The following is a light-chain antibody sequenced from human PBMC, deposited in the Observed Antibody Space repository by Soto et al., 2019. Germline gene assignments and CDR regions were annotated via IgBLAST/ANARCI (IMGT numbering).Light chain of an antibody. CDR2: GAS. CDR3: QQYGSSPSFT. CDR1: QSVSRTN. J-gene: IGKJ5*01. Sequence: EIVLTQSPGTLSLSPGERATLSCRASQSVSRTNLAWYQQRCGQAPRLLIYGASSRATDIPDRFSGSGSGTDFTLTISRLEPEDSAVYYCQQYGSSPSFTFGKGTRLEIQ. V-gene: IGKV3-20*01.